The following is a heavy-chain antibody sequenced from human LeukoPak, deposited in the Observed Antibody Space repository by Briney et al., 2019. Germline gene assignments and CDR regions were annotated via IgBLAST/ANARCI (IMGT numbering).Heavy chain of an antibody. V-gene: IGHV3-48*01. CDR1: GFTFSDYS. D-gene: IGHD2-15*01. CDR2: IGGRGDGI. J-gene: IGHJ4*02. Sequence: GGSLRLSCAASGFTFSDYSMNWVRQAPGKGLEWNSYIGGRGDGISYADSVKGRFTISRDNAKNSLFLQMNRLRGEDTAIYFCAREIPGRIAADCWGQGTLVTVSS. CDR3: AREIPGRIAADC.